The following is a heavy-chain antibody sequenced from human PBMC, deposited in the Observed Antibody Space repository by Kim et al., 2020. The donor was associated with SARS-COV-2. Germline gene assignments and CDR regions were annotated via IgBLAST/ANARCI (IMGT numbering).Heavy chain of an antibody. CDR1: GYTFTSYY. V-gene: IGHV1-46*01. D-gene: IGHD2-2*01. CDR3: AKDIVVVPAAMLGSNYYYYGMDV. J-gene: IGHJ6*02. Sequence: ASVKVSCKASGYTFTSYYMHWVRQAPGQGLEWMGIINPSGGSTSYAQKFQGRVTMTRDTSTSTVYMELSSLRSVDTAVYYCAKDIVVVPAAMLGSNYYYYGMDVWGQGTTVTVSS. CDR2: INPSGGST.